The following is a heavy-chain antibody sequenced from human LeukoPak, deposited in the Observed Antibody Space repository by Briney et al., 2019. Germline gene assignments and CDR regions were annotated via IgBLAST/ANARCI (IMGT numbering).Heavy chain of an antibody. CDR3: ARGGGGWFGERTFDI. CDR2: ISSSDTYI. CDR1: GFTFSSYS. Sequence: GGSLRLSCAASGFTFSSYSMNWVRQAPGKGLEWVSSISSSDTYIYHADSVKGRFTISRDNAKNSLYLQMNSLRAEDTAVYYCARGGGGWFGERTFDIWGQGTMVTVSA. V-gene: IGHV3-21*01. J-gene: IGHJ3*02. D-gene: IGHD3-10*01.